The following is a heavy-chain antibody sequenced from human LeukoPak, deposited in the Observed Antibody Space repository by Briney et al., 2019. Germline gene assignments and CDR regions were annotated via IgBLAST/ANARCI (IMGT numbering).Heavy chain of an antibody. CDR3: ARVSSAGVVDY. D-gene: IGHD6-13*01. CDR2: VYSTGTT. J-gene: IGHJ4*02. V-gene: IGHV4-59*12. Sequence: SDTLSLTCTVSGGSLSPYYWTWIRQSPGKGLEWIGYVYSTGTTNYNPSLRSRVTISVDTSKNQFSLNLISVTAADTAVYYCARVSSAGVVDYWGQGTLVTVSS. CDR1: GGSLSPYY.